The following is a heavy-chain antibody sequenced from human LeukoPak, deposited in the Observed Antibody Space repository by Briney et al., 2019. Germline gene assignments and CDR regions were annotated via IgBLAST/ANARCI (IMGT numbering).Heavy chain of an antibody. J-gene: IGHJ6*03. Sequence: PSETLSLTCTVSGGSLSSHYWSWVRQPPGKGLEWIGYIYYSGSTNYNPSLKSRVTISVDTSKNQFSLKLSSVTAADTAVYYCAREKVLTLYINYMDVWGKGTTVTVSS. V-gene: IGHV4-59*11. CDR2: IYYSGST. D-gene: IGHD1-14*01. CDR3: AREKVLTLYINYMDV. CDR1: GGSLSSHY.